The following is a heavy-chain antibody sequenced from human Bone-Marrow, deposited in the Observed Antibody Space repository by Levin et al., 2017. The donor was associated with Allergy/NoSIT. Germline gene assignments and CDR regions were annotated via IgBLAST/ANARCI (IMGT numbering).Heavy chain of an antibody. J-gene: IGHJ4*02. D-gene: IGHD6-6*01. V-gene: IGHV4-61*01. Sequence: SETLSLTCTVSGGSVSSGSYYWSWIRQPPGKGLEWIGYIYYSGSTNYNPSLKSRVTISVDTSKNQFSLKLSSVTAADTAVYYCARERHSSSSYGLLDYWGQGTLVTVSS. CDR1: GGSVSSGSYY. CDR3: ARERHSSSSYGLLDY. CDR2: IYYSGST.